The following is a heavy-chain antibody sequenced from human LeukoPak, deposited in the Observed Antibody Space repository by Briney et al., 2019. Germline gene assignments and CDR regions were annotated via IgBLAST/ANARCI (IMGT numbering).Heavy chain of an antibody. Sequence: GGSLRLSCVASGFTFSSYGMNWVRQAPGKVLEWVSSSAGSGGGGGTYYADSVKGRLTISRDSSKNTLFLHMNSLRVEDTAVYYCAKGTTGHCSGATCYPFDMWGQGTVVTVSS. CDR1: GFTFSSYG. V-gene: IGHV3-23*01. D-gene: IGHD2-15*01. J-gene: IGHJ3*02. CDR3: AKGTTGHCSGATCYPFDM. CDR2: SAGSGGGGGT.